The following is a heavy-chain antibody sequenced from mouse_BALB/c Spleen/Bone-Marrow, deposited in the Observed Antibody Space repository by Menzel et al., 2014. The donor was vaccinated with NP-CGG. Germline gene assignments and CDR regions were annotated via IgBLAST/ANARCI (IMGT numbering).Heavy chain of an antibody. CDR2: INSDGGST. Sequence: EVKLMESGGGLVQPGGSLKLSCAASGFTFSNYGMSWVRQTPDKRLELVATINSDGGSTYYPDSVKGRFTIYRDTAKNTLYLQMGSLESEETAMYYCVRGNYGNYVDYFDFWGQGTTLTVSS. V-gene: IGHV5-6-3*01. D-gene: IGHD2-1*01. CDR3: VRGNYGNYVDYFDF. CDR1: GFTFSNYG. J-gene: IGHJ2*01.